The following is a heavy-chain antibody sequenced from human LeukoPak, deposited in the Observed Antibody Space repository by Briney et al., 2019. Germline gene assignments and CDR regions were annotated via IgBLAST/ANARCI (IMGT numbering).Heavy chain of an antibody. V-gene: IGHV3-23*01. CDR2: ISGSGGST. Sequence: GGSLRLSCAASGFTFSSHAMSWVGQAPGKGLEWVSAISGSGGSTYYADSVKGRFTISRDNSKYTLYLQMNSLRAEDTAVYYCAKCLGYGSGSYWDYWGQGTLVTVSS. D-gene: IGHD3-10*01. J-gene: IGHJ4*02. CDR3: AKCLGYGSGSYWDY. CDR1: GFTFSSHA.